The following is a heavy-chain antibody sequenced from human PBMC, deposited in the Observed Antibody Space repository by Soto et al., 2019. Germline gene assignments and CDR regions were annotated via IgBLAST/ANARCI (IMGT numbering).Heavy chain of an antibody. J-gene: IGHJ6*02. V-gene: IGHV3-30-3*01. CDR2: ISYDGSDK. Sequence: QVQLVESGGGVVQPGRSLRLSCAASGFTFSSYAMHWVRQAPGKGLEWVAVISYDGSDKYYADSVKGRFTISRDNSKNTLYPQMNSLRAEDTAVYYCARDRAEAYYSYGMDVWGQGTTVTVSS. D-gene: IGHD3-10*01. CDR3: ARDRAEAYYSYGMDV. CDR1: GFTFSSYA.